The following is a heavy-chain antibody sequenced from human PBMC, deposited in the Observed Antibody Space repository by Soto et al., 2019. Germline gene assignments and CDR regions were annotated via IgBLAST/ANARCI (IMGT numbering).Heavy chain of an antibody. CDR1: GGSIFSSDYY. V-gene: IGHV4-39*01. J-gene: IGHJ4*02. D-gene: IGHD2-15*01. Sequence: QLQLQESGPGLVKPSETLSLTCSVSGGSIFSSDYYWGWIRQAPGKGLEWIGSISYSESTLHNPSLRSRVTISVDTPKSQFSLKLSSVTATDTAVYYCTRLVVVATSGYVGFDHWGQGTLVTVSS. CDR2: ISYSEST. CDR3: TRLVVVATSGYVGFDH.